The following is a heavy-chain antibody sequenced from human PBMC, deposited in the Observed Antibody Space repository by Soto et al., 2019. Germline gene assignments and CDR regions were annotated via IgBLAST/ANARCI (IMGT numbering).Heavy chain of an antibody. CDR2: INPNTGGI. CDR1: GYTFTDYF. D-gene: IGHD6-6*01. CDR3: ARSLSTISARPDY. J-gene: IGHJ4*02. Sequence: QVQLVQSGAEVKKPGASVEVSCKASGYTFTDYFIHWVRQAPGQGLEWMGWINPNTGGINYAQKFQGRVTMTRDTSMRTAYMELRGLRSDDTALYFCARSLSTISARPDYWGQGTLVTVSS. V-gene: IGHV1-2*02.